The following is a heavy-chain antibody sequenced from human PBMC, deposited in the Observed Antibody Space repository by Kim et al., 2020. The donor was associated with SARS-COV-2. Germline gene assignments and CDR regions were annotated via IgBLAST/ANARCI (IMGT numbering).Heavy chain of an antibody. CDR1: GYTFTSYG. J-gene: IGHJ6*02. V-gene: IGHV1-18*01. Sequence: ASVKVSCKASGYTFTSYGISWVRQAPGQGLEWMGWISAYNGNTNYAQKLQGRVTMTTDTSTSTAYMELRSLRSDDTAVYYCARDHGHSNYDLGRYYYYGMDVWGQGTTVTVSS. D-gene: IGHD4-4*01. CDR2: ISAYNGNT. CDR3: ARDHGHSNYDLGRYYYYGMDV.